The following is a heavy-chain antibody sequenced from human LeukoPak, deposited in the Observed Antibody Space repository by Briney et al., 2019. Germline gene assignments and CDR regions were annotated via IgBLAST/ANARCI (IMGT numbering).Heavy chain of an antibody. Sequence: PSETLSLTCTVSGGSISSSSYYWGWIRQPPGKGLEWIGSIYYSGSTYYNPSLKSRVTISVDTSKNQFSLKLSSVTAADTAVYYCAREDYYGSGSYRYNWFDPWGQGTLVTVSS. CDR2: IYYSGST. CDR3: AREDYYGSGSYRYNWFDP. J-gene: IGHJ5*02. V-gene: IGHV4-39*07. D-gene: IGHD3-10*01. CDR1: GGSISSSSYY.